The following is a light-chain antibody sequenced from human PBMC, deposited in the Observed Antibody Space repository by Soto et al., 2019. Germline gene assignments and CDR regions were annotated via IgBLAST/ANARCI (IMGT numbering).Light chain of an antibody. CDR2: DAS. CDR3: QQRSNWPST. J-gene: IGKJ4*01. CDR1: QSVSSY. V-gene: IGKV3-11*01. Sequence: EIVVTQSPATLSLSPGERATLSCRASQSVSSYLAWYQQKPGQAPRLLIYDASNRATGIPARFSGSGSGTDFTLTISSLEPEDFAVYYCQQRSNWPSTFGGGTKVEIK.